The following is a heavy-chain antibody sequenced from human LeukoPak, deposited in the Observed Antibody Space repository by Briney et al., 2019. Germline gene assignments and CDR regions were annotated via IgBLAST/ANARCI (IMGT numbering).Heavy chain of an antibody. V-gene: IGHV4-61*02. D-gene: IGHD2-2*01. CDR2: IYTSGST. J-gene: IGHJ5*02. CDR1: GGSISSGSYY. CDR3: ARDCSSTSCPLRVDP. Sequence: KPSETLSLTCTVSGGSISSGSYYWSWIRQPAGKGLEWIGRIYTSGSTNYNPSLKSRVTISVDTSKNQFSLKLSSVTAADTAVYYCARDCSSTSCPLRVDPWGQGTLVTVSS.